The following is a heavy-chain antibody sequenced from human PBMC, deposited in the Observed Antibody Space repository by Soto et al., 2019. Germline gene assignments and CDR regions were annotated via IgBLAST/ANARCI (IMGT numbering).Heavy chain of an antibody. J-gene: IGHJ4*02. V-gene: IGHV1-69*06. CDR2: IIPLYGTV. CDR3: ARVRVIRLVIPSHFGL. CDR1: GGTFNSYG. D-gene: IGHD2-21*01. Sequence: QAHLAQSGAEVKKPGSSVTVSCKASGGTFNSYGISWVRQAPGQGLDWMGVIIPLYGTVNYAQKFQGRVSITADKSTSTAYMDLNSLRSDDTAVYYCARVRVIRLVIPSHFGLWGQGTQVTVSS.